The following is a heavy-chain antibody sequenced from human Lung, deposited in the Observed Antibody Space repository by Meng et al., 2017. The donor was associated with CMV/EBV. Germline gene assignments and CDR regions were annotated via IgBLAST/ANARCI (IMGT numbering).Heavy chain of an antibody. CDR3: ARDNNWGPDY. CDR1: GYTFTAHY. J-gene: IGHJ4*02. V-gene: IGHV1-2*02. Sequence: SVXVSCNASGYTFTAHYFHWVRQAPGQGLEWMGWIHPHRGDTNYAQQFQGRVTLTRDTSINTGYMELTRLTSDDTAVYYCARDNNWGPDYWGQGTLVTVSS. CDR2: IHPHRGDT. D-gene: IGHD7-27*01.